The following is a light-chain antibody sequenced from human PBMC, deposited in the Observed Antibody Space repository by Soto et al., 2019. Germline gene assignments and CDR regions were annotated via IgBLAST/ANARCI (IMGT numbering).Light chain of an antibody. CDR2: GAS. CDR1: QSVSSY. V-gene: IGKV3-15*01. Sequence: IVMTQSPATLSVSPGATATLSSRASQSVSSYLAWYQQKPGQSPRPLIYGASTRATGIPARFSGSGSGTEFTLTISSLQSEDFEVYYCQQYNNWPITCGQGTRLEIK. CDR3: QQYNNWPIT. J-gene: IGKJ5*01.